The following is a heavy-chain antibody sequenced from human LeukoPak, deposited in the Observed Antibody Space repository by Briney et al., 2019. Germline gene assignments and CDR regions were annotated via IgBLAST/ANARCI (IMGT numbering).Heavy chain of an antibody. CDR3: ARLLSYGSGSPFQH. Sequence: GESLQISFKGSGSRFTSYWIGWVRRMPGKGLGWMGIIYPGDSDTRYSPSFQGQVTISADKSISTAYLQWSSLKASDTAMYYCARLLSYGSGSPFQHWGQGTLVTVSS. CDR1: GSRFTSYW. V-gene: IGHV5-51*01. J-gene: IGHJ1*01. D-gene: IGHD3-10*01. CDR2: IYPGDSDT.